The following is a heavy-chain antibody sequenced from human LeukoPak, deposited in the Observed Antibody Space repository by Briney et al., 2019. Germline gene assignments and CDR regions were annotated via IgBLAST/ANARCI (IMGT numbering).Heavy chain of an antibody. D-gene: IGHD6-6*01. Sequence: GSLRLSCAASGFSFSSYAMSWIRQPPGKGLEWIGSIYYSGSTYYNPSLKSRVTISVDTSKNQFSLKLSSVTAADTAVYYCARHWGYSSSRGSDYWGQGTLVTVSS. CDR1: GFSFSSYA. CDR3: ARHWGYSSSRGSDY. CDR2: IYYSGST. J-gene: IGHJ4*02. V-gene: IGHV4-39*01.